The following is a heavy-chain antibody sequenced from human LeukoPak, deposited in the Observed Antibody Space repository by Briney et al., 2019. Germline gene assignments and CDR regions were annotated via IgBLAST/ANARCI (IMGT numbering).Heavy chain of an antibody. J-gene: IGHJ4*02. Sequence: GGSLRLSCAASGFSFSSHAMCWVRQAPGKGLEWVSGISWNGGRTYYADSVKGRFTISRDNAKNSLYLHMNSLRAEDTALYSCARDRSYGAFDYWGQGTLITVSS. CDR1: GFSFSSHA. V-gene: IGHV3-20*04. CDR3: ARDRSYGAFDY. CDR2: ISWNGGRT. D-gene: IGHD1-26*01.